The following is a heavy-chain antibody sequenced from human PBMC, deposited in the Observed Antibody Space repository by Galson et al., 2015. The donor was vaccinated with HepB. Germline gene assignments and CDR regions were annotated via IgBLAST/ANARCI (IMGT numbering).Heavy chain of an antibody. CDR1: GYDFTNYY. D-gene: IGHD1-26*01. J-gene: IGHJ4*02. Sequence: SVKVSCKASGYDFTNYYVHWMRQSPGHGLQWMAIVSINNGRAAYAQKFQGRATVTWDTPTTTVYLELSSLTLDDTATYFCARDRLERLGATLPDYWGQGTLVTVSS. V-gene: IGHV1-46*01. CDR2: VSINNGRA. CDR3: ARDRLERLGATLPDY.